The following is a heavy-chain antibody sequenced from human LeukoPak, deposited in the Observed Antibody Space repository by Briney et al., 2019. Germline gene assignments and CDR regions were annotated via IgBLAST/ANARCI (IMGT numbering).Heavy chain of an antibody. CDR3: ARVYTFGGPNGAFDI. V-gene: IGHV3-21*01. J-gene: IGHJ3*02. CDR1: GFTFSSYS. CDR2: ISSSSSYI. D-gene: IGHD3-16*01. Sequence: GGSLRLSCAASGFTFSSYSMNWVRQAPGKGLEWVSSISSSSSYIYYADSVKGRFTISRDNAKNSLYLQMNSLRAEDTAVYYCARVYTFGGPNGAFDIWGQGTMVTVSS.